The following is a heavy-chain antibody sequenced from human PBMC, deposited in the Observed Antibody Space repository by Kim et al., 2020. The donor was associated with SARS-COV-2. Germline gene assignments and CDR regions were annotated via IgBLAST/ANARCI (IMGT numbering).Heavy chain of an antibody. CDR1: GYTVTELS. V-gene: IGHV1-24*01. CDR2: FDPEDGET. D-gene: IGHD2-2*02. CDR3: ATVGAAYPDAFDI. Sequence: ASVKVSCKVSGYTVTELSMHWVRQAPGKGLEWMGGFDPEDGETIYAQKFQGRVTMTEDTSTDTAYMELSSLRSEDTAVYYCATVGAAYPDAFDIWGQGTMVTVSS. J-gene: IGHJ3*02.